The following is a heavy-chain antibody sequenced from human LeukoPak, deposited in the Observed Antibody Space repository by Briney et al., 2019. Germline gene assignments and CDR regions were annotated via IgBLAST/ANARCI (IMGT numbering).Heavy chain of an antibody. D-gene: IGHD2-2*02. Sequence: GGSLRLSCAASGFTFSSYAMSWVRQAPGKGLEWVAFIRYDGSNKYYADSVKGRFTISRDNSKNTLYLQMNSLRAEDTAVYYCAKDRAPFVVVPAAIVDYWGQGTLVTVSS. CDR1: GFTFSSYA. CDR2: IRYDGSNK. J-gene: IGHJ4*02. V-gene: IGHV3-30*02. CDR3: AKDRAPFVVVPAAIVDY.